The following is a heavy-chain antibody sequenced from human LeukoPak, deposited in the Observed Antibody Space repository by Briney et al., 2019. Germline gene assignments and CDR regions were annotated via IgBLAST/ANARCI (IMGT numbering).Heavy chain of an antibody. CDR3: ARRYYYGSGSPEY. CDR2: TYSSGST. V-gene: IGHV4-4*08. Sequence: SETLSLTCSVSGASINSYYWNWIRQPPGKGLEWIGNTYSSGSTNYNPSLKSRVTISVDRSKNQFSLKLSSVTAADTAVYYCARRYYYGSGSPEYWGQGSLVTVSS. J-gene: IGHJ4*02. D-gene: IGHD3-10*01. CDR1: GASINSYY.